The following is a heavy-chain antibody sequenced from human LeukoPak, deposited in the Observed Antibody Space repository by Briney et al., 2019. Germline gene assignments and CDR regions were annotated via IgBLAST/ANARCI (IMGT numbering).Heavy chain of an antibody. CDR2: ISWNSGSI. V-gene: IGHV3-9*01. Sequence: GRSLRLSCAASGFTFDDYAMHWVRQAPGKGLEWVSGISWNSGSIGYAESVKGRFTLSRDNTKNTLTLQMNSLRAEDTAVYFCVRDGSAYNFDYWGQGVLVTVSS. D-gene: IGHD5-24*01. CDR1: GFTFDDYA. CDR3: VRDGSAYNFDY. J-gene: IGHJ4*02.